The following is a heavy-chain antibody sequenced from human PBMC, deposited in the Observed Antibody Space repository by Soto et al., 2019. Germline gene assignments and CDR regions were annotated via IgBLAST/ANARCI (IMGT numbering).Heavy chain of an antibody. CDR1: GFTFSSYA. V-gene: IGHV3-30-3*01. J-gene: IGHJ4*02. D-gene: IGHD3-22*01. CDR2: ISYDGSNK. Sequence: VGSLRLSCAASGFTFSSYAMHWVRQAPGKGLEWVAVISYDGSNKYYADSVKGRFTISRDNSKNTLYLQMNSLRAEDTAVYYCARDSSGYYPAYFDYWGQGTLVTVSS. CDR3: ARDSSGYYPAYFDY.